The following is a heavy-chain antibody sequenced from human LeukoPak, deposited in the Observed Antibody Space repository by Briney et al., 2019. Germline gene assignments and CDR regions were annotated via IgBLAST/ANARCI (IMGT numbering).Heavy chain of an antibody. Sequence: GGSLRLSCAASGFTVSSNYMSWVRQAPGKGLEWVSVIYRGGSTYYADSVKGRYTISRDDSKNTLFLEMNSLRAEDTAVYYCAKTGSLDYWGQGTLVTVSS. D-gene: IGHD1-14*01. V-gene: IGHV3-66*01. CDR2: IYRGGST. CDR1: GFTVSSNY. CDR3: AKTGSLDY. J-gene: IGHJ4*02.